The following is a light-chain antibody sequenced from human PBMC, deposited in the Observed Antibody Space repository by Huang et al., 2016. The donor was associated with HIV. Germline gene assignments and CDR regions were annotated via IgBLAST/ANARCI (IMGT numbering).Light chain of an antibody. J-gene: IGKJ4*01. V-gene: IGKV3-11*01. CDR2: DAS. CDR1: QSVGSY. Sequence: EIVLTQSPATLSLSPGERASLSCSASQSVGSYLTWYQQKPGQAPRLLIYDASNRATGIPPRFSGSGSGTDFTLTISNLEPEDFAVYYCQQRSNWPLTFGGGTKVEI. CDR3: QQRSNWPLT.